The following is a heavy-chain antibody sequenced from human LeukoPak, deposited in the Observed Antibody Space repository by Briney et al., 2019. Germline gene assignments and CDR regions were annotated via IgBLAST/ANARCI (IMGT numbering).Heavy chain of an antibody. Sequence: PSETLSLTCAVSGGSISSSNWWSWVRQPPGKGLEWIGEIYHRGSTNYNPSLKSRVTISVDKSKNQFSLKLSSVTAADTAVYYCARAPRSPADLFDPWGQGTLVTVSS. CDR2: IYHRGST. J-gene: IGHJ5*02. D-gene: IGHD2-2*01. CDR3: ARAPRSPADLFDP. V-gene: IGHV4-4*02. CDR1: GGSISSSNW.